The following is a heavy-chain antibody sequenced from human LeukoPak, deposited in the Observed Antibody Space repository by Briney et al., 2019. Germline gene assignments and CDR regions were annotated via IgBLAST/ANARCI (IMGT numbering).Heavy chain of an antibody. Sequence: GGSLRLSCAASGFTFSSYGMHWVRQAPGKGLEWVAFIRYDGSNKYYADSVKGRFTISRDNSKNTLYLQMNSLRAEDTAVNYCAKDGTTYYDFWSGSKTYNWFDPWGQGTLVTVSS. CDR1: GFTFSSYG. V-gene: IGHV3-30*02. CDR3: AKDGTTYYDFWSGSKTYNWFDP. J-gene: IGHJ5*02. CDR2: IRYDGSNK. D-gene: IGHD3-3*01.